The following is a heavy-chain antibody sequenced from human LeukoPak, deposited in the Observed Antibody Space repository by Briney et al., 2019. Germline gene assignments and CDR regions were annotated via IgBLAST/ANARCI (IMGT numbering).Heavy chain of an antibody. J-gene: IGHJ4*02. CDR3: ASLGYCSSTSCQIAIDY. CDR1: GNYISRGYY. V-gene: IGHV4-38-2*02. CDR2: IYHSGST. Sequence: SETLSPTCTVSGNYISRGYYWGWIRQPPGKGLEWIGSIYHSGSTYYNPSLKSRVTISVYTSKNQFSLKLSSVTAADTAVCYCASLGYCSSTSCQIAIDYWGQGTLVSVSS. D-gene: IGHD2-2*01.